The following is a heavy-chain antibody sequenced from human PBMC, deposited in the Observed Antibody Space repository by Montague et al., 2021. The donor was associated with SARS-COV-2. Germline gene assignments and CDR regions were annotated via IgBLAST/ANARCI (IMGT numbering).Heavy chain of an antibody. V-gene: IGHV4-34*01. J-gene: IGHJ5*02. Sequence: SDTLSLTRAVYGGSFSGYYWSWIRQPPGKGLEWIGEINHSGSTNYNPSLKSQVTISVDTSKNQFSLKLSSVTAADTAVYYCARGPRITMIVVVITDIWFDPWGQGTLVTVSS. CDR1: GGSFSGYY. D-gene: IGHD3-22*01. CDR3: ARGPRITMIVVVITDIWFDP. CDR2: INHSGST.